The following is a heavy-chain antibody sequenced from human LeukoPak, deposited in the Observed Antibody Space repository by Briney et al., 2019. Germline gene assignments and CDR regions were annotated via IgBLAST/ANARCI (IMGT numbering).Heavy chain of an antibody. D-gene: IGHD2-8*02. CDR3: ARGPYWGDWFDP. V-gene: IGHV1-8*01. J-gene: IGHJ5*02. CDR1: GYTFTSYD. CDR2: MNPNSGNT. Sequence: ASVKVSCKASGYTFTSYDINWVRQATGQGLEWMGWMNPNSGNTGYAQKFQGRVTMTRNTSISTAYMELSSLRSEDTAVYYCARGPYWGDWFDPWGQGTLVTVSS.